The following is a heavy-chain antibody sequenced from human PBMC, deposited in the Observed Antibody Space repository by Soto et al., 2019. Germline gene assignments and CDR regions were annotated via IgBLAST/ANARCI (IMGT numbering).Heavy chain of an antibody. D-gene: IGHD4-17*01. CDR3: ARGVCGDYPFDY. CDR2: ITSTTSTI. Sequence: EVQLVESGGGLVQPGGSLRLSCAASGFTFSSYGMNWVRQAPGKGLEWVSYITSTTSTIYYADSVKGRFTISRDNAKNSLYLQMNSLRDEDTAVYYCARGVCGDYPFDYWGQGTLVTVSS. J-gene: IGHJ4*02. CDR1: GFTFSSYG. V-gene: IGHV3-48*02.